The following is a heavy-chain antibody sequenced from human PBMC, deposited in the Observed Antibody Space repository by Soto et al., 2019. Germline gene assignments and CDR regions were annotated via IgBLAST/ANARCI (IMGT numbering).Heavy chain of an antibody. CDR3: ERIVVADTVDL. CDR2: ISYTGNT. J-gene: IGHJ5*02. V-gene: IGHV4-61*01. D-gene: IGHD2-15*01. CDR1: DDSLTSDTYF. Sequence: QVQLRESGPGLLKPSETLSLTCSFSDDSLTSDTYFWTWIRQPPGRGLEWIAYISYTGNTNYNPSLKSRVTISIDPSSNQFSLTLTSVTAADTALDFCERIVVADTVDLWGQGSLVSVSS.